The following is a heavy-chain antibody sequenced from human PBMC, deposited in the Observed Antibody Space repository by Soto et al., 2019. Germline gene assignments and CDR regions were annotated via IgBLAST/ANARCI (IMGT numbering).Heavy chain of an antibody. V-gene: IGHV3-21*01. CDR2: ISSSSSYI. CDR1: GFTFSGYS. J-gene: IGHJ5*02. Sequence: GGSLRLSCAASGFTFSGYSMNWVRQAPGKGLEWVSSISSSSSYIYYADSVKGRFTISRDNAKNSLYLQMNSLRAEDTAVYYCARIVDTAMVNWFDPWGQGTLVTVSS. CDR3: ARIVDTAMVNWFDP. D-gene: IGHD5-18*01.